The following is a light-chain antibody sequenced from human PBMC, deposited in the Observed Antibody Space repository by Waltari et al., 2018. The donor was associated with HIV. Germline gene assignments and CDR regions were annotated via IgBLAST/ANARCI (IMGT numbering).Light chain of an antibody. CDR1: QNIDNL. CDR3: QQTYSGIT. J-gene: IGKJ3*01. CDR2: GAS. V-gene: IGKV1-39*01. Sequence: DVQVTQSPSSLSASVGDRVTITCRASQNIDNLLNWYQQKSGGAPKLLIYGASSLQNGVPSRFSAGGSGTDFTLTIAGVQPEDFAVYYCQQTYSGITFGPGTQVDVK.